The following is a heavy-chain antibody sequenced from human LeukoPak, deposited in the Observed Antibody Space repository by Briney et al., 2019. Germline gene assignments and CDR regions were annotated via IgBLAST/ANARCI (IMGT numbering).Heavy chain of an antibody. V-gene: IGHV4-61*02. CDR3: ARDGIAAPGDY. CDR1: GGSISSGTDY. CDR2: IHSTGST. D-gene: IGHD6-6*01. Sequence: PSQTLSLTCTVSGGSISSGTDYWSWIRQPAGKGLEWIGRIHSTGSTNYNPSLESRITISVDTSKNQFSLNLNSMTAADTAVYYCARDGIAAPGDYWGQGTLVTVSS. J-gene: IGHJ4*02.